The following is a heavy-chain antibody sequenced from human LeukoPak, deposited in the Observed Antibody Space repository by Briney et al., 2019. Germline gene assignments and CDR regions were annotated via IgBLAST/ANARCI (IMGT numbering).Heavy chain of an antibody. Sequence: ASVKVSCKASGGTFSSYAISWVRQAPGQGLEWMGRINPNSGGTNYAQKFQGRVTMTRDTSISTAYMELSRLRSDDTAVYNCASLGGTYYYDSSGSYYFDYWGQGTLVTVSS. CDR1: GGTFSSYA. V-gene: IGHV1-2*06. CDR2: INPNSGGT. D-gene: IGHD3-22*01. CDR3: ASLGGTYYYDSSGSYYFDY. J-gene: IGHJ4*02.